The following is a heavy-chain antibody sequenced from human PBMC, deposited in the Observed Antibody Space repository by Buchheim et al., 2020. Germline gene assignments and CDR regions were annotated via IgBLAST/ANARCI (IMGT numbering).Heavy chain of an antibody. CDR1: GFPFSIYW. Sequence: EVQLVESGGGLVQPGGSLRLSCSAPGFPFSIYWMHWVRQAPGKGLAWVSHINREGTTTNYADSVRGRFTLSRDNGKNTPKLQMNNLRAEDTAVYYCVRDMYGSGDYWGQGTL. CDR2: INREGTTT. D-gene: IGHD3-10*01. CDR3: VRDMYGSGDY. J-gene: IGHJ4*02. V-gene: IGHV3-74*01.